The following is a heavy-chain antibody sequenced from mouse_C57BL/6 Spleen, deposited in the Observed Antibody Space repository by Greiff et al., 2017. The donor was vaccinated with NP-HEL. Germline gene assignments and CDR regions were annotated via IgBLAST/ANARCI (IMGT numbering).Heavy chain of an antibody. CDR2: ISYDGSN. J-gene: IGHJ3*01. CDR3: AREGRGTY. Sequence: EVHLVESGPGLVKPSQSLSLTCSVTGYSITSGYYWNWIRQFPGNKLEWMGYISYDGSNNYNPSLKNRISITRDTSKNQFFLKLNSVTTEDTATYYCAREGRGTYWGQGTLVTVSA. V-gene: IGHV3-6*01. CDR1: GYSITSGYY.